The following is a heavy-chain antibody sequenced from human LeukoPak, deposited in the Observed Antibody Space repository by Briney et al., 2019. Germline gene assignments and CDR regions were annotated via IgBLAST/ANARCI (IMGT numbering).Heavy chain of an antibody. CDR2: IRYDGSNK. CDR1: GFTFSSYG. CDR3: AKDHKNLRWSGIRFDP. J-gene: IGHJ5*02. Sequence: PGGSLRLSCAASGFTFSSYGMHWVRQAPGKWLEWVAFIRYDGSNKYYADSVKGRFTISRDNSKNTLYLQMNSLRAEDTAVYYCAKDHKNLRWSGIRFDPWGQGTLVTVSS. D-gene: IGHD3-3*01. V-gene: IGHV3-30*02.